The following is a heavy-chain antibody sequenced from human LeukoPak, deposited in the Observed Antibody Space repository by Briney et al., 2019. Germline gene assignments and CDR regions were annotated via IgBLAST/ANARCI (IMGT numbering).Heavy chain of an antibody. CDR2: ISDSGTNT. CDR1: GFIFSDHY. V-gene: IGHV3-11*01. CDR3: VRDRYKGMGFDVYDI. Sequence: GGSLRLSCAVSGFIFSDHYMIWIRRAPGKGLEWVSYISDSGTNTFYADSVQGRFTVSRDNAKKSLYLQMNYLRAEDTAVYYCVRDRYKGMGFDVYDIWGQGAMVTVSS. D-gene: IGHD1-1*01. J-gene: IGHJ3*02.